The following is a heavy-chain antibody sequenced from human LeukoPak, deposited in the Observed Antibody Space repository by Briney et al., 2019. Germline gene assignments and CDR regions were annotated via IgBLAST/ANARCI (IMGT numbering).Heavy chain of an antibody. CDR1: GGSISSYY. CDR3: ARGRYGWLPFDF. D-gene: IGHD3-16*01. V-gene: IGHV4-59*01. J-gene: IGHJ4*02. Sequence: SETLSLTCTVSGGSISSYYWSWIRQPPGKGLEWIGYIYYSGSTNYNPSLKSRVTISVDTSKNQFTLKLSSVTAADTAVYYCARGRYGWLPFDFWGQGTLVTISS. CDR2: IYYSGST.